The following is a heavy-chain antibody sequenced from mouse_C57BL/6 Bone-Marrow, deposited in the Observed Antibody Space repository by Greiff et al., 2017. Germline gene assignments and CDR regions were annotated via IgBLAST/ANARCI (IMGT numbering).Heavy chain of an antibody. CDR1: EYEFPSHD. CDR2: INSDGGST. J-gene: IGHJ1*03. D-gene: IGHD1-1*01. V-gene: IGHV5-2*01. CDR3: ARHRYYGSSYGWYFDV. Sequence: EVQLVESGGGLVQPGESLKLSCESNEYEFPSHDMSWVRKTPEKRLALVAAINSDGGSTYYPDTMERRFIISRDNTKKTLYLQMSSLRSEDTALYYGARHRYYGSSYGWYFDVWGTGTTVTVSS.